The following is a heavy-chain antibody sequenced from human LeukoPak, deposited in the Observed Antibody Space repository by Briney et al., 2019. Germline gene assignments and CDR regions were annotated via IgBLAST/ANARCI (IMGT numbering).Heavy chain of an antibody. V-gene: IGHV3-21*01. J-gene: IGHJ4*02. Sequence: PGGSLRLSCAASGFTFSSYSMNWVRRAPGKGLEWVSSISSSSSYIYYADSVKGRFTISRDNAKNSLYLQMNSLRAEDTAVYYCARGDYDSSGPIDYWGQGTLVTVSS. CDR2: ISSSSSYI. CDR3: ARGDYDSSGPIDY. CDR1: GFTFSSYS. D-gene: IGHD3-22*01.